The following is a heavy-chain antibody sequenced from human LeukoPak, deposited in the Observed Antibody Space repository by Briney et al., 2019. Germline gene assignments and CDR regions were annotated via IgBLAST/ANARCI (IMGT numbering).Heavy chain of an antibody. CDR1: GFTVSSNY. CDR2: IYSGGST. Sequence: GGSLRLSCAASGFTVSSNYMSWVRQAPGKGLEWVSVIYSGGSTYYADSVKGRFTTSRDNSKNTLYLQMNSLRAEDTAVYYCASPYYYGSGSYNLGAFDIWGQGTMVTVSS. J-gene: IGHJ3*02. D-gene: IGHD3-10*01. CDR3: ASPYYYGSGSYNLGAFDI. V-gene: IGHV3-66*01.